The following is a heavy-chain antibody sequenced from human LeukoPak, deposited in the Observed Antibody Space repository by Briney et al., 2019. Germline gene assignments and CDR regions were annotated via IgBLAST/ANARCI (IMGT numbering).Heavy chain of an antibody. CDR2: IYYSGST. J-gene: IGHJ3*02. Sequence: SETLSLTCTVSGGSISSYYWSWIRQPPGKGLEWIGYIYYSGSTNYNPSLKSQGTISVDTAKNQFFLKLSSVTAADTAVYYWCSRVWNSAFDIWGQGTMVTVSS. V-gene: IGHV4-59*08. CDR3: CSRVWNSAFDI. CDR1: GGSISSYY. D-gene: IGHD6-13*01.